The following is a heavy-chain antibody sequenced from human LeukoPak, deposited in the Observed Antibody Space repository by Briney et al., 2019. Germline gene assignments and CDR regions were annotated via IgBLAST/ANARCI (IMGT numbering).Heavy chain of an antibody. V-gene: IGHV3-7*04. CDR3: ARALAARHTSGYIDY. CDR2: IKEDGSEK. J-gene: IGHJ4*02. Sequence: AGGSLRLSCAASGFTFSSYWMSWVRQAPGKGLEWVANIKEDGSEKYYVDSVKGRFTISRDNGKNSLYLQMNSLSAEDTAVYYCARALAARHTSGYIDYWGQGTLVTVSS. CDR1: GFTFSSYW. D-gene: IGHD3-22*01.